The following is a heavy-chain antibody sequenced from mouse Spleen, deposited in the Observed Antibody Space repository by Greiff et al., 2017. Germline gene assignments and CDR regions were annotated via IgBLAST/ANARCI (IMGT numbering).Heavy chain of an antibody. CDR1: GFNIKDYY. CDR3: TTNYGSYYFDD. CDR2: IDPEDGDT. D-gene: IGHD1-2*01. J-gene: IGHJ2*01. Sequence: EVKLLESGAELVRPGASVKLSCTASGFNIKDYYMHWVKQRPEQGLEWIGRIDPEDGDTESAPKFQGKATMTADTSSNAAYLQLSSLTSEDTAVYYCTTNYGSYYFDDWGQGTTLTVSS. V-gene: IGHV14-1*01.